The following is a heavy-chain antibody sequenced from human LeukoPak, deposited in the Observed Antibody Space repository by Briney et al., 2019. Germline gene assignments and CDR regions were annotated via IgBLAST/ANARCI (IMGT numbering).Heavy chain of an antibody. CDR1: GYTFTGYY. J-gene: IGHJ4*02. Sequence: GASVKVSCKASGYTFTGYYMHWVRQAPGQGLEWMGWINSNSGGTNYAQKFQGRVTVTRDTSTSTAYMELSSLRSDDTAVYYCARRGTAVAGPHVDYWGQGTLVTVSS. CDR2: INSNSGGT. V-gene: IGHV1-2*02. CDR3: ARRGTAVAGPHVDY. D-gene: IGHD6-13*01.